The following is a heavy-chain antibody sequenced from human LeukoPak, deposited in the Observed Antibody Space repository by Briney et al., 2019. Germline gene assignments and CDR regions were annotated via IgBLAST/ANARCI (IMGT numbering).Heavy chain of an antibody. J-gene: IGHJ4*02. V-gene: IGHV3-30*18. Sequence: GGSLRLSCAASGFIFNNYGMHWVRQAPAKGLEWVAVISYDGSNKNYADSVKDRFTISRDSSKNTVYLQMNSLRVEDTAVYYCAKDWAPYCGGDCYFNYWGQGTLVTVSS. CDR1: GFIFNNYG. D-gene: IGHD2-21*02. CDR3: AKDWAPYCGGDCYFNY. CDR2: ISYDGSNK.